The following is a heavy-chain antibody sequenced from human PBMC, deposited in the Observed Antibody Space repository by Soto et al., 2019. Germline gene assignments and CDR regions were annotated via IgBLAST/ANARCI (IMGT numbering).Heavy chain of an antibody. J-gene: IGHJ3*02. CDR2: MNPNSGNT. CDR3: ASDSNYGDYAFDI. Sequence: ASVKVTCKASGYTFTSYDINWVRQATGQGLEWMGWMNPNSGNTGYAQKFQGRVTMTRNTSISTAYMELSSLRSEDTAVYYCASDSNYGDYAFDIWGQGTMVTVSS. D-gene: IGHD4-17*01. CDR1: GYTFTSYD. V-gene: IGHV1-8*01.